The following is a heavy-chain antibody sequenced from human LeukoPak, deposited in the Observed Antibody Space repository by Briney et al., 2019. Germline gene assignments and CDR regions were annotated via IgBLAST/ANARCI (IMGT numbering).Heavy chain of an antibody. J-gene: IGHJ4*02. D-gene: IGHD6-19*01. CDR1: GFSLSTSAVG. CDR3: AHRLLGSGWYRALDY. V-gene: IGHV2-5*01. CDR2: IYWNDDK. Sequence: SGPTLVNPTQTLTLTCTFSGFSLSTSAVGVGWIRQPPGKALEWLALIYWNDDKRYNPPLKSRLTITKDTSKNQVVLTMANMDPVDTATYYCAHRLLGSGWYRALDYWGQGTLVTVSS.